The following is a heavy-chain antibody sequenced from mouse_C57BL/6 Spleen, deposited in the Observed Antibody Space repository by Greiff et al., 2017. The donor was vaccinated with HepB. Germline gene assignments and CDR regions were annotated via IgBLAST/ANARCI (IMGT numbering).Heavy chain of an antibody. J-gene: IGHJ3*01. Sequence: VQLQQSGAELVRPGTSVKLSCKASGYTFTSYWMHWVKQRPGQGLEWIGVIDPSDSYTNYNQKFKGKATLTVDTSSSTAYMQLSSLTSEDSAVYYCARGVYYYGSSPTAPFVYWGQGTLVTVSA. D-gene: IGHD1-1*01. CDR2: IDPSDSYT. CDR3: ARGVYYYGSSPTAPFVY. V-gene: IGHV1-59*01. CDR1: GYTFTSYW.